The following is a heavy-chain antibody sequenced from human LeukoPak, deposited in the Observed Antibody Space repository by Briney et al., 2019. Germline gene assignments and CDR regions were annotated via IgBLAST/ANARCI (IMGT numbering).Heavy chain of an antibody. CDR1: GFTFRTYW. D-gene: IGHD1-14*01. V-gene: IGHV3-74*01. CDR3: AKIAEPNPLTLYLFDY. Sequence: GGSLRLSCAASGFTFRTYWMHWVRQAPGKGLVWVSRINTDGSSTRYADSVKGRFTIARDNAKNTLYLEMNSLRAEDTAVYYCAKIAEPNPLTLYLFDYWGQGTLVTVSS. CDR2: INTDGSST. J-gene: IGHJ4*02.